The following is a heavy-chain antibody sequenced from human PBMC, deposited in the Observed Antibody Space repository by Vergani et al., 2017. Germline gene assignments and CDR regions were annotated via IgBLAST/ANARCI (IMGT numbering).Heavy chain of an antibody. CDR3: AKDNVPGYYDSSGYCDY. D-gene: IGHD3-22*01. Sequence: EVQLLESGGNLVQPGGSLRLSCAASGFTFTNFAMTWVRQAPGEGLEWVSGISGSGGFTYYADSVKGRFTISRDNSKNTMFLQMNNLRAEDTAVYYCAKDNVPGYYDSSGYCDYWLQGTLLTDSS. CDR1: GFTFTNFA. CDR2: ISGSGGFT. J-gene: IGHJ4*02. V-gene: IGHV3-23*01.